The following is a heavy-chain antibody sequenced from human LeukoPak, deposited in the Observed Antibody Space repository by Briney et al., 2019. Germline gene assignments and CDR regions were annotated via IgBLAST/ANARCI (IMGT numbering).Heavy chain of an antibody. V-gene: IGHV4-34*01. Sequence: SETLSLTCAVYGGSFSGYYWSWIRQPPGKGLEWIGEINHSGSTNYNPSLKSRVTISVDTSKNQFSLKLSSVTAADTTVYYCARGTGPWIQLSRRGGYFDYWGQGTLVTVSS. CDR3: ARGTGPWIQLSRRGGYFDY. CDR2: INHSGST. D-gene: IGHD5-18*01. CDR1: GGSFSGYY. J-gene: IGHJ4*02.